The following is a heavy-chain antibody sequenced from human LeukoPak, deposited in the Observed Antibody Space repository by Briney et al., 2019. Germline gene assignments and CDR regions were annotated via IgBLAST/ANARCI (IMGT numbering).Heavy chain of an antibody. CDR3: ARARGCHHLQYLEV. CDR2: IKQDGSEK. J-gene: IGHJ6*03. D-gene: IGHD3-3*02. Sequence: GGSLRLSCAASGFTFSSYWMSWVRQAPGKGLEWVANIKQDGSEKYYVDSVKGRFTISRDNAKNSLYLQRNSLRAEDTSVYYCARARGCHHLQYLEVWGKGTTVTVSS. V-gene: IGHV3-7*01. CDR1: GFTFSSYW.